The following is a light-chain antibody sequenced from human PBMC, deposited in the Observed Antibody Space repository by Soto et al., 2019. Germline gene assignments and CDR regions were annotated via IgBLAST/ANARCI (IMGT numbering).Light chain of an antibody. CDR2: VTS. V-gene: IGKV3-11*01. CDR3: QQYGISHIT. CDR1: QSVGIY. Sequence: EVVLTQSLATLSLYPGQRATLSCRASQSVGIYLTWYQQKPGQAPRLLIYVTSNRATGIPARFSGSGSGTDYTLTISSLEPEDFAVYYCQQYGISHITFGQGTRLAIK. J-gene: IGKJ5*01.